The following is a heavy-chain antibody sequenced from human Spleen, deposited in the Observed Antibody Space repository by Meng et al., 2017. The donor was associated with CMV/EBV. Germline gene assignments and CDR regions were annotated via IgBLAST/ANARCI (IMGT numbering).Heavy chain of an antibody. J-gene: IGHJ6*02. CDR1: TFTFSSYA. Sequence: GESLKISCAASTFTFSSYALHWVRQAPGKGLEWVAVISYDGSTKYYADSVKGRFTISRDNSKNTLYLQMNSLRAEDTAVYYCAKDQNWGGGMDVWGQGTTVTVSS. CDR3: AKDQNWGGGMDV. CDR2: ISYDGSTK. V-gene: IGHV3-30*04. D-gene: IGHD7-27*01.